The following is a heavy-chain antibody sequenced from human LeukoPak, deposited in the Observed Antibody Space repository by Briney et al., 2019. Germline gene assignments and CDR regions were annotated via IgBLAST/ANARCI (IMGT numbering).Heavy chain of an antibody. Sequence: PSETLSLTCTVSGGSVSSADYYWSWIRQPPGKGLEWIGYIYYSGSTNYNPSLKSRVTISVDTSKSQFSLKLTSVTAADTAVYYCARDHVRPIAAWFDPWGQGTLVTVSS. J-gene: IGHJ5*02. CDR1: GGSVSSADYY. V-gene: IGHV4-61*08. D-gene: IGHD1-1*01. CDR3: ARDHVRPIAAWFDP. CDR2: IYYSGST.